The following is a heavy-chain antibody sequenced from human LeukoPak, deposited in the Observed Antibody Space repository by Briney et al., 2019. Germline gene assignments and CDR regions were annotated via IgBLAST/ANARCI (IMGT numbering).Heavy chain of an antibody. Sequence: GGSLRLSCAASGFSISSNYMSWIRQAPGKGLEWVAILYSGGRTEYADSVKGRFTISRDNAKNSLYLQMNSLRAEDTAVYYCAREPDDYIWGSYRAWGQGTLVTVSS. CDR1: GFSISSNY. J-gene: IGHJ5*02. V-gene: IGHV3-53*01. D-gene: IGHD3-16*02. CDR2: LYSGGRT. CDR3: AREPDDYIWGSYRA.